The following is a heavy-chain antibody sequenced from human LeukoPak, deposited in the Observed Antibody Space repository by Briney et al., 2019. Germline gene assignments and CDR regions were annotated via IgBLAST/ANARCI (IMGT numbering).Heavy chain of an antibody. CDR1: GFTFDDSA. J-gene: IGHJ4*02. CDR2: ISWNSDNI. Sequence: GGSLRLSCAASGFTFDDSAMHWVRQNPEKGLEWVSGISWNSDNIAYVDSVKGRFTISRDNRKNSLYLQMDSLRPEDTAFYCVKDGGSYGSGRNSFSHWGQGTMVIVS. CDR3: VKDGGSYGSGRNSFSH. V-gene: IGHV3-9*01. D-gene: IGHD3-10*01.